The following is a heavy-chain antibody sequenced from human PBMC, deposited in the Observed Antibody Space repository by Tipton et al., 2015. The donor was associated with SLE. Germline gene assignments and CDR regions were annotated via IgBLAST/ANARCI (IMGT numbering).Heavy chain of an antibody. J-gene: IGHJ1*01. V-gene: IGHV4-34*01. CDR3: ARGRQWEMVDL. D-gene: IGHD1-26*01. CDR2: IDHRGST. Sequence: QLVQSGGGVVQPGGSLRLSCAASGFTFSSYEMNWIRQSPGKGPEWIGEIDHRGSTTHNPSLKSRVTFTVDTSKNQFSMSLTSVTAADAAIYFCARGRQWEMVDLWGQGALITVSS. CDR1: GFTFSSYE.